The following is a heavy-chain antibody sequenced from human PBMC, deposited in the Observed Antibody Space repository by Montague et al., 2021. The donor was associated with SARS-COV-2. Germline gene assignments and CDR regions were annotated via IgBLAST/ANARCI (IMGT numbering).Heavy chain of an antibody. CDR3: ARHSGDYTIFGVVIYYMDV. D-gene: IGHD3-3*01. CDR2: IYYSGST. Sequence: SETLSLTCTVSGGSISSSSHYWGWIRQPPGKGLEWIGSIYYSGSTYYNLSLKSRVTISVDTSKNQFTLKLSSVTAADTAVFYCARHSGDYTIFGVVIYYMDVWGRGTTVIVSS. V-gene: IGHV4-39*01. J-gene: IGHJ6*03. CDR1: GGSISSSSHY.